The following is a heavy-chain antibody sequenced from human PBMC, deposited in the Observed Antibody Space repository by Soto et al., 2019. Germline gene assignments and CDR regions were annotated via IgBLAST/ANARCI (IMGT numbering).Heavy chain of an antibody. J-gene: IGHJ4*02. V-gene: IGHV4-34*01. D-gene: IGHD2-15*01. CDR1: GGSFSDYN. CDR2: IDYSGRT. Sequence: QVQLQQWGAGLLKPSETLSLTCAVYGGSFSDYNWSWIRQPPGKGLEWIGEIDYSGRTSYNPSLKNRLTISVDTSKNQFSLKLSSVTDADTAVYYCARGGRMGVAATPIRYWGQGTLVTVSS. CDR3: ARGGRMGVAATPIRY.